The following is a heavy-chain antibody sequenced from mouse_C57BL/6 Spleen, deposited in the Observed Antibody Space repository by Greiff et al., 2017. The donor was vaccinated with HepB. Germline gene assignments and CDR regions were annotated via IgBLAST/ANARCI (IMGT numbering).Heavy chain of an antibody. V-gene: IGHV1-50*01. CDR2: IDPSDSYT. CDR3: ARRQPSFDY. CDR1: GYTFTSYW. J-gene: IGHJ2*01. D-gene: IGHD6-1*01. Sequence: QVQLQQPGAELVKPGASVKLSCKASGYTFTSYWMQWVKQRPGQGLEWIGEIDPSDSYTNYNQKFKGKATLTVDTSSSTAYMQLSSLTSEDSAVYYCARRQPSFDYWGQGTTLTVSS.